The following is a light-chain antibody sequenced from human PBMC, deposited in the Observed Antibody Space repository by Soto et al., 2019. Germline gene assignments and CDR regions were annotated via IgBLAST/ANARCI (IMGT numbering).Light chain of an antibody. J-gene: IGLJ1*01. V-gene: IGLV2-14*03. CDR1: SGDVGAYNY. CDR2: DVS. Sequence: QSALTQPASVSGSPGQSITISCTGTSGDVGAYNYVSWYQQHPGKVPKLMIYDVSDRPSGVSNRFSGSKSGNTASLTISGLQAENEDDYYCSSFTRSNSYVFGTGTKLTVL. CDR3: SSFTRSNSYV.